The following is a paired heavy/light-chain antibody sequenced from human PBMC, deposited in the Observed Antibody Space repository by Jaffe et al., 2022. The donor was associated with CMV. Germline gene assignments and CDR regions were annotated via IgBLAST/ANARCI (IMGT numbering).Heavy chain of an antibody. D-gene: IGHD3-22*01. CDR1: GFTFSDYY. V-gene: IGHV3-11*01. CDR2: ISSSGSTI. Sequence: QVQLVESGGGLVKPGGSLRLSCAASGFTFSDYYMSWIRQAPGKGLEWVSYISSSGSTIYYADSVKGRFTISRDNAKNSLYLQMNSLRAEDTAVYYCARDQYYYDSSGYYYYFDYWGQGTLVTVSS. CDR3: ARDQYYYDSSGYYYYFDY. J-gene: IGHJ4*02.
Light chain of an antibody. CDR3: QQSYSTPRA. CDR2: AAS. CDR1: QSISSY. Sequence: DIQMTQSPSSLSASVGDRVTITCRASQSISSYLNWYQQKPGKAPKLLIYAASSLQSGVPSRFSGSGSGTDFTLTISSLQPEDFATYYCQQSYSTPRAFGPGTKVDIK. V-gene: IGKV1-39*01. J-gene: IGKJ3*01.